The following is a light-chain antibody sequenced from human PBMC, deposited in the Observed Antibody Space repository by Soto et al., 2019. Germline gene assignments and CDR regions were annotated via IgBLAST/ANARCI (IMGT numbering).Light chain of an antibody. CDR3: CSYVGSSTSYV. Sequence: LTQPASVSGSPGQSITISCTGTSGDVGNYNLVSWYQQHPGKAPKLMIYEVNKWPSGVSNRFSGSESGNTASLTISGLQAEDEADYYCCSYVGSSTSYVFGTGTKVTVL. J-gene: IGLJ1*01. CDR1: SGDVGNYNL. CDR2: EVN. V-gene: IGLV2-23*02.